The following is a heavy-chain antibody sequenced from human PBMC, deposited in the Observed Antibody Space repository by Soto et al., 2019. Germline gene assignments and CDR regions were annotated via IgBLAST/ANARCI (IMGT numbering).Heavy chain of an antibody. CDR1: GYTFTSYA. D-gene: IGHD5-18*01. J-gene: IGHJ4*02. V-gene: IGHV1-3*01. CDR3: ARDGGYSYGSDY. Sequence: ASVKVSCKASGYTFTSYAMHWVRQAPGQRLEWVGWINAGNGNTKYSQKFQGRVTITRDTSASTAYMELSSLRSEDTAVYYCARDGGYSYGSDYWGQGTLVTVSS. CDR2: INAGNGNT.